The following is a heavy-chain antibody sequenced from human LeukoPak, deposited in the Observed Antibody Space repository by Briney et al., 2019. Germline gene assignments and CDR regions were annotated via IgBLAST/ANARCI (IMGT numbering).Heavy chain of an antibody. CDR1: GYTFTSYA. CDR3: ARVMAITIFGVVMDAFDI. J-gene: IGHJ3*02. V-gene: IGHV7-4-1*01. Sequence: GASVKVSCKASGYTFTSYAMNWVRQAPGQGLEWMGWINTNTGNPTYAQGFTGRFVFSLDTSVSTAYLQIGSLKAEDTAVYCCARVMAITIFGVVMDAFDIWGQGTMVTVSS. D-gene: IGHD3-3*01. CDR2: INTNTGNP.